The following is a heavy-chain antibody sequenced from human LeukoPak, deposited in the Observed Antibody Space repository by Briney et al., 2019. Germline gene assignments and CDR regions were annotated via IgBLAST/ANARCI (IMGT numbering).Heavy chain of an antibody. D-gene: IGHD3-22*01. Sequence: GGSLRLSCSASGFTFSTSAMSWVRQAPGKGLEWVSGITGSGVGTYYADSVKGRFTISRDNSKNTLFLQMNSLRAEDTALFYCAKGSGSTLGAFDIWGQGTMVTVSS. J-gene: IGHJ3*02. CDR3: AKGSGSTLGAFDI. CDR2: ITGSGVGT. CDR1: GFTFSTSA. V-gene: IGHV3-23*01.